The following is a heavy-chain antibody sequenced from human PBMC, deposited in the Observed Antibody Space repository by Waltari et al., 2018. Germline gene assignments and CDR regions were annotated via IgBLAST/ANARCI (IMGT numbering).Heavy chain of an antibody. J-gene: IGHJ6*02. V-gene: IGHV3-74*01. D-gene: IGHD6-19*01. Sequence: EVQLVESGGGLLQPGGSLRLSCAASGFTFNYYWIHWVRQAPGKGLVWVARVKRYGSSASYAGSEEGRFTVAGGGARNTLCLQRNGLRVEDTAVYFCVREQGAVAGSYFYYGMDVWGQGTTVIVSS. CDR3: VREQGAVAGSYFYYGMDV. CDR1: GFTFNYYW. CDR2: VKRYGSSA.